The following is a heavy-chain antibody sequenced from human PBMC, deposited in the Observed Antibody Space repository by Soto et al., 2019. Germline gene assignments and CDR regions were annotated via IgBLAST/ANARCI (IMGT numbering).Heavy chain of an antibody. J-gene: IGHJ4*02. CDR1: GYSISSGYY. V-gene: IGHV4-38-2*01. CDR3: ARVAWDILYYFDX. CDR2: IYHSGST. Sequence: PSETLSLTCGVSGYSISSGYYWGWIRQPPGKGLQWIWSIYHSGSTYYNPSLKSRVTISVDTSKNQFSLKLSSVTAADTAVYYCARVAWDILYYFDXWGQGTLVTVSX. D-gene: IGHD1-26*01.